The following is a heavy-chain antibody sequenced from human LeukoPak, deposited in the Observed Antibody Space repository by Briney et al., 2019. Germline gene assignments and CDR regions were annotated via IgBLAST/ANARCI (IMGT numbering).Heavy chain of an antibody. CDR1: GFTFSDYY. J-gene: IGHJ5*02. Sequence: GGSLRLSCAASGFTFSDYYMSWIRQAPGKGLEWVSYISSSGSTIYCADSVKGRFTISRDNAKTSLYLQMDSLRAEDTAVYYCARAPARDFWIGYYIDLWGQGTLVTVSS. D-gene: IGHD3-3*01. CDR2: ISSSGSTI. CDR3: ARAPARDFWIGYYIDL. V-gene: IGHV3-11*04.